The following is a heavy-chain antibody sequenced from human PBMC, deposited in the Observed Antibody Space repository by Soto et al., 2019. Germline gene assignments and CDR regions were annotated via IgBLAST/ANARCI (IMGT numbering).Heavy chain of an antibody. CDR3: AREVNVPADADAFDI. CDR1: GGSISNNNYF. V-gene: IGHV4-31*03. J-gene: IGHJ3*02. Sequence: QVQLQESGPGLVKPSQTLSLTCTVSGGSISNNNYFCSWIRQHPGKGLEWIGYIHYRGSASYNPSLSGRVTILVDTTKNQVSMKLRSVTAADTAMYYCAREVNVPADADAFDIWGQGTMVTVSS. CDR2: IHYRGSA. D-gene: IGHD2-2*01.